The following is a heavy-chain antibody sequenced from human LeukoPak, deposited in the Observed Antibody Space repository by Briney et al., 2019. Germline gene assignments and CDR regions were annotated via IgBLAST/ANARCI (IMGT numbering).Heavy chain of an antibody. J-gene: IGHJ6*02. CDR1: GGSVSGWY. CDR2: IYHSGST. Sequence: SETLSLTCTVSGGSVSGWYWSWIRQPPGKGLEWIGNIYHSGSTYYNPSLKSRVTISVDTSKNQFALTVTSVTAADTAVYYCAKAYPSKFYAMDVWGQGTTVTVSS. CDR3: AKAYPSKFYAMDV. V-gene: IGHV4-59*04.